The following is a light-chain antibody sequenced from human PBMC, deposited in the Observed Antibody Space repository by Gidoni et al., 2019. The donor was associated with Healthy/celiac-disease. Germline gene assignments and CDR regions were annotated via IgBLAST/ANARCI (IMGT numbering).Light chain of an antibody. V-gene: IGKV1-5*03. Sequence: IYMTQSPSTLSASVGDRVTITCRASQSISSWLAWYQQKPGKAPKLLIYKASSLESGVPSRFSGSGSGTEFTLTISSLQPDDFATYYCQQYNSYLLTFGGGTKVEIK. CDR2: KAS. CDR1: QSISSW. J-gene: IGKJ4*01. CDR3: QQYNSYLLT.